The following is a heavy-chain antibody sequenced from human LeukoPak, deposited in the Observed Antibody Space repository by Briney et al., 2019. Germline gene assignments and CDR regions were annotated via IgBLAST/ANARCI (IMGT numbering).Heavy chain of an antibody. CDR2: ISGSGGST. D-gene: IGHD5-12*01. V-gene: IGHV3-23*01. Sequence: GGSLRLSCAASGFTFSSYAMSWVRQAPGKGLEWVSAISGSGGSTYYADSVKGRFTISRDNTKNTLYLQMNSLRAEDTAVYYCAKDREGWLRIHDYWGQGTLVTVSS. CDR3: AKDREGWLRIHDY. CDR1: GFTFSSYA. J-gene: IGHJ4*02.